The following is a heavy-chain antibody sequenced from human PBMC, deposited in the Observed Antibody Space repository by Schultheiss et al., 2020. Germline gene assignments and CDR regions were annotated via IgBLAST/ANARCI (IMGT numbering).Heavy chain of an antibody. CDR1: GGSFSGYY. CDR3: ATGGVYYYGSGSYDY. CDR2: INHSGST. D-gene: IGHD3-10*01. V-gene: IGHV4-34*01. Sequence: SETLSLTCAVYGGSFSGYYWSWIRQPPGKGLEWIGEINHSGSTNYNPSLKSRVTISVDTSKNQFSLKLSSVTAADTAVYYCATGGVYYYGSGSYDYWGQGTLVNGS. J-gene: IGHJ4*02.